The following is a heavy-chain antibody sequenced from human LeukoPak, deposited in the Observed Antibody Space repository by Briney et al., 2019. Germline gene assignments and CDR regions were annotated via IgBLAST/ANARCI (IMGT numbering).Heavy chain of an antibody. CDR3: ARELNYDFWSGDYYMDV. D-gene: IGHD3-3*01. V-gene: IGHV5-51*01. Sequence: GESLKISCKGSGYSFTNYWIGWVRQMPGKGLEWMGIISPGDSDTRYSPSFQGQVTISADKSISTAYLQWSSLKASDTAMYYCARELNYDFWSGDYYMDVWGKGTTVTVSS. J-gene: IGHJ6*03. CDR1: GYSFTNYW. CDR2: ISPGDSDT.